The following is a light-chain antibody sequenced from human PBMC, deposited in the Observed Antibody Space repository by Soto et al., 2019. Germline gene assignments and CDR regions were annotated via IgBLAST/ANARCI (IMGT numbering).Light chain of an antibody. CDR2: DAS. J-gene: IGKJ2*01. Sequence: EIVLTQSPATLSLSPGERATLSCGASQSVSSIYLAWYQKKPGLAPRLLIYDASSRATGIPDRFSGSGSGTAFSLTTSTLETEDFAVYDCQQYGSSPYTFGQGTKLEI. V-gene: IGKV3D-20*01. CDR1: QSVSSIY. CDR3: QQYGSSPYT.